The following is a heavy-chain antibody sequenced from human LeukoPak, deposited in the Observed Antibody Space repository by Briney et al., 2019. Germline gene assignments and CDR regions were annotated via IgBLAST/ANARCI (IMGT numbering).Heavy chain of an antibody. CDR2: ISGSGGST. CDR3: AKARIAVAGDVPEGFQH. Sequence: PGGSLRLSCAASGFTFSSYAMSWVRQAPGKGREWVSAISGSGGSTYYADSVKGRFTISRDNSKNTLYLQMNSLRAEDTAVYYCAKARIAVAGDVPEGFQHWGQGTLVTVSS. CDR1: GFTFSSYA. D-gene: IGHD6-19*01. J-gene: IGHJ1*01. V-gene: IGHV3-23*01.